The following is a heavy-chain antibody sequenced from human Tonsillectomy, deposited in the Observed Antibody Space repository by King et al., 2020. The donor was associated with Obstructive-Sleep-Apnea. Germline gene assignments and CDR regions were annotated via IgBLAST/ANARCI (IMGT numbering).Heavy chain of an antibody. J-gene: IGHJ6*02. Sequence: VQLVESGGVVVQPGGSLRLSSAASGFTFDDYAMHWVRQAPGKGLEWVSLISWDGGSTYYADSVKGRFTISRDNSKNSLYLQMNSLRAEDTALYYCAKDKGLLPYYYGMDVWGQGTTVTVSS. CDR1: GFTFDDYA. V-gene: IGHV3-43D*03. CDR3: AKDKGLLPYYYGMDV. CDR2: ISWDGGST. D-gene: IGHD1-26*01.